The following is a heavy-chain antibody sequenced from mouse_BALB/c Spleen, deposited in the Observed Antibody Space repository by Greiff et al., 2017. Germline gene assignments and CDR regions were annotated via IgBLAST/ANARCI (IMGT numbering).Heavy chain of an antibody. J-gene: IGHJ2*01. CDR1: GFNIKDTY. CDR2: IDPANGNT. V-gene: IGHV14-3*02. Sequence: EVQGVESGAELVKPGASVKLSCTASGFNIKDTYMHWVKQRPEQGLEWIGRIDPANGNTKYDPKFQGKATITADTSSNTAYLQLSSLTSEDTAVYYCARSHYFDYWGQGTTLTVSS. CDR3: ARSHYFDY.